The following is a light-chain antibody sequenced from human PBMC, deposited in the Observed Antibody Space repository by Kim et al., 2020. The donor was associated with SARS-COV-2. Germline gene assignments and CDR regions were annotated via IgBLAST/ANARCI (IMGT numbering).Light chain of an antibody. Sequence: QSVLTQPSSASGTPGQRVTISCSGSSSNIGSNYVYWYQQVPGTAPKLLIYRNNQRPSGVPDRFSGSKSGTSASLAISGLRSEDEADYYCAAWDDSLSSPVFGGGTQLTDL. CDR2: RNN. CDR3: AAWDDSLSSPV. J-gene: IGLJ3*02. CDR1: SSNIGSNY. V-gene: IGLV1-47*01.